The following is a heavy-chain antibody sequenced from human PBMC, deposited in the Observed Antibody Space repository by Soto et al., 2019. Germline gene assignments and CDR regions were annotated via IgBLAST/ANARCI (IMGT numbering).Heavy chain of an antibody. Sequence: QVQLVQSGAEVKKPGASVKVSCKASGYTFSNYGISWVRQAPGHGLEWMGWITTYNGNTNYAQKLQGRVTMTTDTATSPAYKQLRSLRSDDTAVYYCARIPTDRGGWFDPWGQGTLGTVSS. D-gene: IGHD3-10*01. V-gene: IGHV1-18*01. CDR3: ARIPTDRGGWFDP. J-gene: IGHJ5*02. CDR2: ITTYNGNT. CDR1: GYTFSNYG.